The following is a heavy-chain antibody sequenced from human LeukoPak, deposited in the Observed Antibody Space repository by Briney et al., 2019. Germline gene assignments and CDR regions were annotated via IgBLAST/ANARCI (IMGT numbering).Heavy chain of an antibody. Sequence: GGSLRLSCAASGFTVKSYCMTWVRQAPGKGLEWVSSISSSSSYIYYADSVKGRFTISRDNAKNSLYLQMNSLRAEDTAVYYCARDCYSTSCYTLDYWGQGTLVTVSS. CDR3: ARDCYSTSCYTLDY. J-gene: IGHJ4*02. D-gene: IGHD2-2*02. V-gene: IGHV3-21*01. CDR1: GFTVKSYC. CDR2: ISSSSSYI.